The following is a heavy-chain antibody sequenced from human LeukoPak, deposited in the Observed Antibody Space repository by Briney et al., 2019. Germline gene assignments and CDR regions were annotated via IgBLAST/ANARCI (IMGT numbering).Heavy chain of an antibody. J-gene: IGHJ4*02. Sequence: GASVKVSCKASGYTFTSYGISWVRQAPGQGLEWMGWISAYNGNTNYAQKLQGRVTMTTDTSTSTAYMELRSLRSHDTAVYYCARDSLGYCSSTSCSIPHYWGQGTLVTVSS. D-gene: IGHD2-2*01. CDR2: ISAYNGNT. CDR1: GYTFTSYG. CDR3: ARDSLGYCSSTSCSIPHY. V-gene: IGHV1-18*04.